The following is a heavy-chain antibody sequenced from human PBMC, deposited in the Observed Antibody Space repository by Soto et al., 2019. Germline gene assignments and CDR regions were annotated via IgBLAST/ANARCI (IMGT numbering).Heavy chain of an antibody. Sequence: EVQVVESGGGLIQPGGSLTLSCAGSGSTFSATNMGWVRQAPGKGLEWISYLSNTYRTLFHADPVKGRFSISRDNARNSLFLQMNSLSDEDTAVYFCARDGNRGYDMDVWGQGTTVIVSS. CDR1: GSTFSATN. D-gene: IGHD1-1*01. CDR2: LSNTYRTL. V-gene: IGHV3-48*02. J-gene: IGHJ6*02. CDR3: ARDGNRGYDMDV.